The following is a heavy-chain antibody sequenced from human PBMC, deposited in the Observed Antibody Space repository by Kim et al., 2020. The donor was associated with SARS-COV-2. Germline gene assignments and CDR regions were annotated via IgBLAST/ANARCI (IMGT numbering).Heavy chain of an antibody. CDR2: EK. CDR3: ARDIRGTWFDP. D-gene: IGHD3-16*01. Sequence: EKYYIDSVKGRITIYRDNAKNLMYLQMSGLRAEDTAVYYCARDIRGTWFDPWGQGTLVTVSS. J-gene: IGHJ5*02. V-gene: IGHV3-7*01.